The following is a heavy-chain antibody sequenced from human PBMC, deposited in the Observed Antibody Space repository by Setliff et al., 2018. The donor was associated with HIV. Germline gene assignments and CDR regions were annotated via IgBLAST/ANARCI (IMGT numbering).Heavy chain of an antibody. V-gene: IGHV4-61*09. J-gene: IGHJ4*02. Sequence: PSETLSLTCTVSGGSISSGSYYWSWIRQPAGKGLEWIGHIYTSGSTNYNPSLKSRVTISVDTSKNQFSLKLSSVTAADTAVYYCARLRRIQLWSFDYWGRGTLVTVSS. CDR1: GGSISSGSYY. CDR3: ARLRRIQLWSFDY. CDR2: IYTSGST. D-gene: IGHD5-18*01.